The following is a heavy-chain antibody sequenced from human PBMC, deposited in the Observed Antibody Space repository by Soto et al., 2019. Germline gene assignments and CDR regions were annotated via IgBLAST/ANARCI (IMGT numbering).Heavy chain of an antibody. CDR1: GGTFSSYA. CDR2: IIPIFGTA. V-gene: IGHV1-69*13. CDR3: ARENYDSSGYYYGQYYYYGMDV. J-gene: IGHJ6*02. D-gene: IGHD3-22*01. Sequence: ASVKFSCKASGGTFSSYAISWVRQAPGQGLEWMGGIIPIFGTANYAQKFQGRVTITADESTSTAYMELSSLRSEDTAVYYCARENYDSSGYYYGQYYYYGMDVWGQGTTVTVSS.